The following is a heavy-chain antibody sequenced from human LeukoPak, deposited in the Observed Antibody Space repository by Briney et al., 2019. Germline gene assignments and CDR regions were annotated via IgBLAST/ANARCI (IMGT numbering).Heavy chain of an antibody. D-gene: IGHD1-1*01. Sequence: ASVKVSCKASGYTFSAYYIRWVRQAPGQGLEWMGWINPNSGGTNYAQKFQGRVTITRDTSISTAYMELSRLRSDDTAVYYCARTTTGAPLPHFDYWGQGTLVTVSS. CDR1: GYTFSAYY. V-gene: IGHV1-2*02. J-gene: IGHJ4*02. CDR2: INPNSGGT. CDR3: ARTTTGAPLPHFDY.